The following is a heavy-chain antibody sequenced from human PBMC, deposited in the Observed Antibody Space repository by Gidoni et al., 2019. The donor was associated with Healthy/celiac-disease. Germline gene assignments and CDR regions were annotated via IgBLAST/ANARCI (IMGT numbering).Heavy chain of an antibody. CDR3: ASLTGTTSRTDYGMDV. J-gene: IGHJ6*02. V-gene: IGHV1-69*01. CDR2: IIPIFGTA. CDR1: GGTFSSYA. Sequence: QVQLVQSGAEVKKPGSSVKVSCKASGGTFSSYAISWVRQSPGQGLEWMGGIIPIFGTANYAQKFQGRVTITADESTSTAYMELSSLRSEDTAVYYCASLTGTTSRTDYGMDVWGQGTTVTVSS. D-gene: IGHD1-7*01.